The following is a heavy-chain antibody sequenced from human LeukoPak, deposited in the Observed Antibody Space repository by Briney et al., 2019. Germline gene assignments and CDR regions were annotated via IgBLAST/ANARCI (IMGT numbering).Heavy chain of an antibody. J-gene: IGHJ4*02. Sequence: GGSLRLSCAASGFTFSSYGMHWVRQAPGKGLEWVSAITYSGGKTNYADSVKGRFTISRDNSKNTLYLQMNSLRADDTAIYYCAKDPPHSPFDYWGQGTLVTVSS. CDR1: GFTFSSYG. D-gene: IGHD2-15*01. CDR3: AKDPPHSPFDY. CDR2: ITYSGGKT. V-gene: IGHV3-23*01.